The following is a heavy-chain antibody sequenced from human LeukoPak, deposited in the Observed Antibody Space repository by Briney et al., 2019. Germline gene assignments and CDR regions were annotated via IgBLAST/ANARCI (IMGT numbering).Heavy chain of an antibody. Sequence: SQTLSLTCTVSGGSIGSGDYYWSWIRQPPGKGLEWIGYIYYSGSTYYNPSLKSRVTISLDTSKSQFSLRLSSVTAADTAVYYCASHHDYSNYGYFDLWGRGTLVTVSS. D-gene: IGHD4-11*01. CDR2: IYYSGST. V-gene: IGHV4-30-4*01. J-gene: IGHJ2*01. CDR1: GGSIGSGDYY. CDR3: ASHHDYSNYGYFDL.